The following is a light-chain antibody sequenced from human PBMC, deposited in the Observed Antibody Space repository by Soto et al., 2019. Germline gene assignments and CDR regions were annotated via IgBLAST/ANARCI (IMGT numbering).Light chain of an antibody. CDR3: QQYNNYPRT. CDR1: QSISTW. CDR2: KAS. Sequence: DIQMTQSPSTLSASVGDRVTITCRASQSISTWLAWYQQKPGKAPKLLIYKASSLESGVPSRFSGSGSGTEFTLTISGLQPDDFATYYCQQYNNYPRTFGGGTKVAIK. V-gene: IGKV1-5*03. J-gene: IGKJ4*01.